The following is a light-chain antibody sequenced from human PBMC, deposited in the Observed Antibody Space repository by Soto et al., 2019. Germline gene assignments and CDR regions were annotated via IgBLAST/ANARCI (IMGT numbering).Light chain of an antibody. Sequence: DIQMTQSPATLSASVGDSVTITCRASQSISHWLAWYQQKPGKAPKFLIYAASTLQSGVPSRFSGSGSGTDFTLTISCLQSEDFATYYCQQYYSYPTWTFGQGTKVDIK. CDR2: AAS. V-gene: IGKV1-5*01. CDR1: QSISHW. J-gene: IGKJ1*01. CDR3: QQYYSYPTWT.